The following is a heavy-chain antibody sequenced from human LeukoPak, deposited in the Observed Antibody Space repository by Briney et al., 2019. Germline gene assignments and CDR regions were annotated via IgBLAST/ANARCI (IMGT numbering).Heavy chain of an antibody. CDR3: AKKSGYYDWLLYFDY. V-gene: IGHV3-23*01. J-gene: IGHJ4*02. D-gene: IGHD3-9*01. CDR1: GFTFSSYA. Sequence: GGSLRLSCAASGFTFSSYAMSWVRQAPGKGLEWVSTIFTSGDTTYYTDSVKGRFTISRDNSKNTLYLQMNSLRAEDTAVYYCAKKSGYYDWLLYFDYWGQGSLVIVSS. CDR2: IFTSGDTT.